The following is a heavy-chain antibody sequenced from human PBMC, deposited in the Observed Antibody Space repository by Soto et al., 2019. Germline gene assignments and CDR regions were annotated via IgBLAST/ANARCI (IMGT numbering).Heavy chain of an antibody. Sequence: SETLSLTCAVYGGSFSGHYWSWIRQPPGKGLEWIGEINHSGSTNYNPSLKSRVTISVDTSKNQFSLKLSSVTAADTAVYYCARVPGSLRRGSSWYGVYGMDVWGQGTTVTVSS. CDR2: INHSGST. J-gene: IGHJ6*02. D-gene: IGHD6-13*01. V-gene: IGHV4-34*01. CDR3: ARVPGSLRRGSSWYGVYGMDV. CDR1: GGSFSGHY.